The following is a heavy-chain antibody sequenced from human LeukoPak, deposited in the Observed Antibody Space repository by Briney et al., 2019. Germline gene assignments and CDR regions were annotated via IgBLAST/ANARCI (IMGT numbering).Heavy chain of an antibody. CDR3: ARGSAIVGATGYYNGMDV. Sequence: PGGSLRLSCAASGFTFGNYGIHWVRQATGKGLEWFSGLGTAGDPFYTGSVKGRFTISRENAKNSLYLQMNSLRAGDTAVYYCARGSAIVGATGYYNGMDVWGQGTTVTVSS. CDR2: LGTAGDP. D-gene: IGHD1-26*01. V-gene: IGHV3-13*05. CDR1: GFTFGNYG. J-gene: IGHJ6*02.